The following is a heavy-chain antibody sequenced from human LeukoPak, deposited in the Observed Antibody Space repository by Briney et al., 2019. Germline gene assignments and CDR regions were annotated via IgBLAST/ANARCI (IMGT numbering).Heavy chain of an antibody. Sequence: PGGSLRVSCAASGFTFDDYAMHWVRQAPGKGLEWVSGISWNSGSIGYADSVKGRFTISRDNAKNSLYLQMNSLRAEDTALYYCAKVGRDYYDSSGYFDYWGQGTLVTVSS. D-gene: IGHD3-22*01. V-gene: IGHV3-9*01. CDR1: GFTFDDYA. J-gene: IGHJ4*02. CDR3: AKVGRDYYDSSGYFDY. CDR2: ISWNSGSI.